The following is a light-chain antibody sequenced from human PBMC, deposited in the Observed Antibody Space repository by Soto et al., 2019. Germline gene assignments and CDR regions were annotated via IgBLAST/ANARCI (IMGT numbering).Light chain of an antibody. CDR1: QAISTW. J-gene: IGKJ5*01. CDR2: AAS. V-gene: IGKV1D-12*01. Sequence: DIKMTQSPSSVSASVGGRVTIACRASQAISTWLAWYQQKPGTAPKLLIFAASSLQTGVPSRFSGSGSGTEFTLTISSLQPEDVATYYCQQASSFPPTFGQGTRLEIK. CDR3: QQASSFPPT.